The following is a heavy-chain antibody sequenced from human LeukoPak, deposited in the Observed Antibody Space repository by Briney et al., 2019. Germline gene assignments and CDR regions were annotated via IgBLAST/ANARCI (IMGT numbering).Heavy chain of an antibody. D-gene: IGHD3-10*01. CDR3: AKAWYYYGSGSFFDY. J-gene: IGHJ4*02. Sequence: GGSLRLSCAASGFTFSSYGMHWVRQAPGKGLEWVAVISYDRSNKYYADSVKGRFTISRDNSKNTLYLQMNSLRAEDTAVYYCAKAWYYYGSGSFFDYWGQGTLVTVSS. V-gene: IGHV3-30*18. CDR1: GFTFSSYG. CDR2: ISYDRSNK.